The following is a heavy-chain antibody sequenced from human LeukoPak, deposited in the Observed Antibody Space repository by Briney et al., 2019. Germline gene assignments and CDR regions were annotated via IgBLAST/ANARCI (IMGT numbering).Heavy chain of an antibody. Sequence: GGSLRLSCAASGFTFSDYYMSWIRQAPGKGLEWGSYISSSGSTIYYADSVKGRFTISRDNAKNSLYLQMNSLRAEDTAVYYCARDPTAMATAYFDYWGQGTLVTVSS. J-gene: IGHJ4*02. V-gene: IGHV3-11*04. CDR2: ISSSGSTI. D-gene: IGHD5-24*01. CDR3: ARDPTAMATAYFDY. CDR1: GFTFSDYY.